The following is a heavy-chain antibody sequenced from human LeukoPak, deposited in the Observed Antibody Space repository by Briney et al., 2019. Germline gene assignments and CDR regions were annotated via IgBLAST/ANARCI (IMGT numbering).Heavy chain of an antibody. D-gene: IGHD4-17*01. CDR1: GFTFSSYS. J-gene: IGHJ4*02. V-gene: IGHV3-48*01. CDR3: VRDHLYGFDY. CDR2: ISSSSSTI. Sequence: GGSLRLSCAASGFTFSSYSMNWVRQAPGKGLEWISYISSSSSTIWYADSVKGRFTISIGNAKNSLYLQMNSLRAEDTAVFYCVRDHLYGFDYWGQGTLVTVSS.